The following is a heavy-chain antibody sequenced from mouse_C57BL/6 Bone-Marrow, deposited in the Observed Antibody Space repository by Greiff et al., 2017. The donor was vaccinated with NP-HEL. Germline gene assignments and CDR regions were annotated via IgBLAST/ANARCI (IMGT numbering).Heavy chain of an antibody. D-gene: IGHD4-1*01. CDR3: TRGITGTNYFDY. CDR1: GFTFSSYA. CDR2: ISSGGDYI. Sequence: EVQLVESGEGLVKPGGSLKLSCAASGFTFSSYAMSWVRQTPEKRLEWVAYISSGGDYIYYADTVKGRFTISRDNARNTLYLQMSSLKSEDTAMYYCTRGITGTNYFDYWGQGTTLTVSS. J-gene: IGHJ2*01. V-gene: IGHV5-9-1*02.